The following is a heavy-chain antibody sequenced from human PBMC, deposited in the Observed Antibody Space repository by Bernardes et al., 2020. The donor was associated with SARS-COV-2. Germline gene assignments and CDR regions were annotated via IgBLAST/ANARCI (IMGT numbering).Heavy chain of an antibody. J-gene: IGHJ4*02. CDR1: GLTSSTDS. CDR2: IRQTGSET. CDR3: ARGRLAPGF. Sequence: GGSLRLSCVASGLTSSTDSMSWLRQAPGKGLEWVASIRQTGSETFYVDSVAGRFTISRDNAKNSLFLQMNNLRVEDTGIYYCARGRLAPGFWGQGTLVTVSS. V-gene: IGHV3-7*01.